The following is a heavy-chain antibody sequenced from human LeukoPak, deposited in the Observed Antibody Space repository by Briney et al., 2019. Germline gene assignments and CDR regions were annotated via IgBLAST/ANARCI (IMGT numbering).Heavy chain of an antibody. CDR2: ISAYNGNT. CDR1: GYTFTSYG. CDR3: ARSDCSGGSCYSGYYY. V-gene: IGHV1-18*01. Sequence: ASVKVSCKASGYTFTSYGISWVRQAPGQGLEWMGWISAYNGNTNYAQKLQGRVTMTTDTSTSTAYMELRSLRSDDTAVYYCARSDCSGGSCYSGYYYWGQGTLVTVSS. D-gene: IGHD2-15*01. J-gene: IGHJ4*02.